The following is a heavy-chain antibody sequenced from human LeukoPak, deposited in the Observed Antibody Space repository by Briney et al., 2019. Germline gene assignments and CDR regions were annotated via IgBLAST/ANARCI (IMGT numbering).Heavy chain of an antibody. Sequence: ASVKVSCKASGYAFTSYSISWVRQAPGQGLEWMGWISAYNGNTNYAQKLQGRVTMTTDTSTSTAYMELRSLRSDDTAVYYCARVQRGFTYGNVDYWGQGTLVTVSS. D-gene: IGHD5-18*01. CDR2: ISAYNGNT. CDR1: GYAFTSYS. CDR3: ARVQRGFTYGNVDY. V-gene: IGHV1-18*01. J-gene: IGHJ4*02.